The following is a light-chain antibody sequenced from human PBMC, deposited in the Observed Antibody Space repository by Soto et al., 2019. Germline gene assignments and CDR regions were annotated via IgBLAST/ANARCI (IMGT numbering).Light chain of an antibody. CDR1: QSISSW. CDR2: KAS. V-gene: IGKV1-5*03. Sequence: DIPMTQSPSTLSASVGDRVTITCRASQSISSWLAWYQQKPGKAPKLLIYKASTLESGVPSRFSGSGSGTEFTLTISSLQPDDSATYHCQQYNSQWTFGQGTKVEIK. J-gene: IGKJ1*01. CDR3: QQYNSQWT.